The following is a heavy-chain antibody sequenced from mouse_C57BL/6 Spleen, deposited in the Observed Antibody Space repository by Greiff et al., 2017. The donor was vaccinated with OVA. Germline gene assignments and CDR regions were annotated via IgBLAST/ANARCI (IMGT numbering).Heavy chain of an antibody. V-gene: IGHV5-6*01. CDR1: GFTFSSYG. CDR3: ARHYGSSYDAMDY. Sequence: EVQVVESGGDLVKPGGSLKLSCAASGFTFSSYGMSWVRQTPDKRLEWVATISSGGSYTYYPDSVKGRFTISRDNAKNTLYLQMSSLKSEDTAMYYCARHYGSSYDAMDYWGQGTSVTVSS. J-gene: IGHJ4*01. D-gene: IGHD1-1*01. CDR2: ISSGGSYT.